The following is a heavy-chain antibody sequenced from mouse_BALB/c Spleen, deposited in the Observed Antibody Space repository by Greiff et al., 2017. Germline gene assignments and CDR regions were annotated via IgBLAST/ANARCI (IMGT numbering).Heavy chain of an antibody. CDR1: GYSITSDYA. D-gene: IGHD2-10*02. V-gene: IGHV3-2*02. CDR2: ISYSGST. J-gene: IGHJ3*01. Sequence: EVQGVESGPGLVKPSQSLSLTCTVTGYSITSDYAWNWIRQFPGNKLEWMGYISYSGSTSYNPSLKSRISITRDTSKNQFFLQLNSVTTEDTATYYCARVEYEGEIAYWGQGTLVTVSA. CDR3: ARVEYEGEIAY.